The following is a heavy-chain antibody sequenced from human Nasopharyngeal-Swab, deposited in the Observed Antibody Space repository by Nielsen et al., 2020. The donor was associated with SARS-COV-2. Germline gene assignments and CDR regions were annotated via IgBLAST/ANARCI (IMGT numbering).Heavy chain of an antibody. Sequence: GESLKISCAASGFPFRNYYMTWVRQPPGKGLEWVANVRQDAREQFYADSVKGRFTISRDNAKNTVSLQMNSLRREDTAVYYCARESVVTGTDDAPDLWGRGIMVTVSS. J-gene: IGHJ3*01. V-gene: IGHV3-7*04. CDR3: ARESVVTGTDDAPDL. D-gene: IGHD2-21*02. CDR1: GFPFRNYY. CDR2: VRQDAREQ.